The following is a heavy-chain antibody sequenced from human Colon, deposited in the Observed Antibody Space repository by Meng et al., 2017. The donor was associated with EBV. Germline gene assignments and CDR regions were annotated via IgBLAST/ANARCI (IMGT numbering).Heavy chain of an antibody. CDR2: IPNRGSS. V-gene: IGHV4-4*02. CDR3: LRGSGGSV. Sequence: APHHGNPTETRSLTCAVSGDSIPIHTWWAWVRQPPGKGLEWIGEIPNRGSSAYNPSLKSRVSMSIDKSKNQFSLKLTSVTAADTAVYHCLRGSGGSVWGQGTLVTVSS. D-gene: IGHD3-10*01. CDR1: GDSIPIHTW. J-gene: IGHJ1*01.